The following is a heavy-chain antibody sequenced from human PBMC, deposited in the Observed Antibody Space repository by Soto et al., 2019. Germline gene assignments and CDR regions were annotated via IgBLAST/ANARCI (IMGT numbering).Heavy chain of an antibody. CDR1: GFTFRSSA. D-gene: IGHD2-15*01. CDR3: ATGAYCSGGSCSDYYYYYYGMDL. Sequence: SVKVSCKTSGFTFRSSAVQWVRQARGQRLEWIGWLVVGTGNTNYAQKFQQRVTISSDRSTNTVSMELSSPTSEDTAVYYCATGAYCSGGSCSDYYYYYYGMDLWGQGTTVTVSS. V-gene: IGHV1-58*01. J-gene: IGHJ6*02. CDR2: LVVGTGNT.